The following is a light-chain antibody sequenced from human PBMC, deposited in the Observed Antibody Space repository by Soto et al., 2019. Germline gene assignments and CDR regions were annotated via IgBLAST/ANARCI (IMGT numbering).Light chain of an antibody. CDR1: QSVSSN. V-gene: IGKV3-15*01. Sequence: EIVMTQSPATLSVSPGERATLSCRASQSVSSNLAWYQQKPGQAPRLLIYDASTRATGIPARFSGSGSGTEFTLTISSLRSEDFAVYYCQQYNNWPPLTFGGGTKVEI. CDR2: DAS. CDR3: QQYNNWPPLT. J-gene: IGKJ4*01.